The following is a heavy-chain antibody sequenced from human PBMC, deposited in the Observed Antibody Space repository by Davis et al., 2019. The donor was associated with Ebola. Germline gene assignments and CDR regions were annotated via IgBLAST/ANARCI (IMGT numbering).Heavy chain of an antibody. V-gene: IGHV4-39*01. CDR3: ARHRVTARWFDP. D-gene: IGHD2-21*02. Sequence: WVRQAPGKGLEWIGSIYYSGSTYYNPSLKSRVTISVDTSKNQFSLKLSSVTAADTAVYYCARHRVTARWFDPWGQGTLVTVSS. CDR2: IYYSGST. J-gene: IGHJ5*02.